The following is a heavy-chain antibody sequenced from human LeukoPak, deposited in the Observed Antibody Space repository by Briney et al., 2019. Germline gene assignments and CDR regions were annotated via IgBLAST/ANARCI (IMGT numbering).Heavy chain of an antibody. D-gene: IGHD3-10*01. CDR2: ISAYNGNT. CDR3: ARSQVGYGSWSYYLRPTFDY. Sequence: ASVKVSCKASGCTFTSYGISWVRQAPGQGLEWMGWISAYNGNTNYAQKLQGRVTVTTDTSTSTAYMELRSLRSDDTAVYYCARSQVGYGSWSYYLRPTFDYWGQGTLVTVSS. J-gene: IGHJ4*02. CDR1: GCTFTSYG. V-gene: IGHV1-18*01.